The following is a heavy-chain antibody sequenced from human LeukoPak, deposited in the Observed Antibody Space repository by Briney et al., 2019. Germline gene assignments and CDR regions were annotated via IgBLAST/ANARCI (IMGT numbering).Heavy chain of an antibody. CDR1: GFTFSHYA. V-gene: IGHV3-23*01. CDR3: AKDAVATITGYFDY. CDR2: ISDGGGRT. Sequence: XGSLRLSCAASGFTFSHYAMSWVRQAPGKGLEWVSVISDGGGRTYYADSVKGRFTTSRDNSKNTLYLQMNRLRAEDTAVYYCAKDAVATITGYFDYWGQGTLVSVSS. J-gene: IGHJ4*02. D-gene: IGHD3-3*01.